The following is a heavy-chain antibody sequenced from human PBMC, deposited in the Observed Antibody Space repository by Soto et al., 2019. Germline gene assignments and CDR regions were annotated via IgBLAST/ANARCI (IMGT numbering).Heavy chain of an antibody. D-gene: IGHD3-22*01. CDR1: GGTFSSYA. V-gene: IGHV1-18*01. CDR2: ISAYNGNT. J-gene: IGHJ4*02. Sequence: QVQLVQSGAEVKKPGSSVKVSCKASGGTFSSYAISWVRQAPGQGLEWMGWISAYNGNTNYAQKLQGRVTMTTDTSTSTAYMELRSLRSDDTAVYYCARDSSGYYRGDYWGQGTLVTVSS. CDR3: ARDSSGYYRGDY.